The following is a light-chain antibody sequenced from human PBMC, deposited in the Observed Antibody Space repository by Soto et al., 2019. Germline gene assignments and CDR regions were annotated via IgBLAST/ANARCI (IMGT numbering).Light chain of an antibody. Sequence: QSVLSQPPSTSGTPGQRVIISCSGGTSNIGTYTVSWYQQFPETAPRLLIYGSDRRPSGVPDRFSGSKSGTSASLSIGGLHSEDEAHYYCAAWDDSLDGPTFGGGTKLTVL. CDR3: AAWDDSLDGPT. CDR2: GSD. J-gene: IGLJ2*01. V-gene: IGLV1-44*01. CDR1: TSNIGTYT.